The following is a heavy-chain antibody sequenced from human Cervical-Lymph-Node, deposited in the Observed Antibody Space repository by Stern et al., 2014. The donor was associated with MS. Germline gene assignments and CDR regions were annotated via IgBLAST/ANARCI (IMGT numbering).Heavy chain of an antibody. D-gene: IGHD5-12*01. V-gene: IGHV4-4*02. Sequence: QVQLQESGPGLVRPSGTLSLTCAVSGDSVSKSYLWTWVRQPPGKGLEWIGEVYQSGITYYTPSLWSRITISMDKSKNQFSLSLPSVTAADTAIYYCARGGFGGYDSRELDSWGQGTPVTVSS. CDR1: GDSVSKSYL. CDR2: VYQSGIT. J-gene: IGHJ5*01. CDR3: ARGGFGGYDSRELDS.